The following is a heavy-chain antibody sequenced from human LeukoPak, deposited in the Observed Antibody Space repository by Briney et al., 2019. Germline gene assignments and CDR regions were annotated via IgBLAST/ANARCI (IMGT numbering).Heavy chain of an antibody. Sequence: PSETLSLTCTISGGSISSYYWSWVRRPPGKGLEWIGYIYTSGSTNYNPSLKSRVTISVDTSKNQFSLKLSSVTAADTAVYYCARLAYYYDSSGYINWFDPWGQGTLVTVSS. D-gene: IGHD3-22*01. V-gene: IGHV4-4*09. CDR1: GGSISSYY. J-gene: IGHJ5*02. CDR3: ARLAYYYDSSGYINWFDP. CDR2: IYTSGST.